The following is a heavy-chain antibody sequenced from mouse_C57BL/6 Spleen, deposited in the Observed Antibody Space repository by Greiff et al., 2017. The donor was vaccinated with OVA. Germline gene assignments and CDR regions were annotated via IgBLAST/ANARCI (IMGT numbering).Heavy chain of an antibody. V-gene: IGHV1-80*01. CDR2: IYPGDGDT. D-gene: IGHD1-1*01. J-gene: IGHJ4*01. Sequence: QVQLQQSGAELVKPGASEKISCKASGYAFSSYWMNWVKQRPGKGLEWIGQIYPGDGDTNYNGKFKGKATLTADKSSSTAYMQLSSLTSEDSAVYFCARSDTTVVAVRGYAMDYWGQGTSVTVSS. CDR1: GYAFSSYW. CDR3: ARSDTTVVAVRGYAMDY.